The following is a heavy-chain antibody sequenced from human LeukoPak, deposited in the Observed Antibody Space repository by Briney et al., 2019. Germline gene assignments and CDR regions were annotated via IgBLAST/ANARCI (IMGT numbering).Heavy chain of an antibody. J-gene: IGHJ6*03. Sequence: ASVKVSCKASGYTFSGHYIHWVRQAPGQGLEWMGWINPNNGGTNYAQKFQGRVTMTRDTSISTAYMELRSLRSDDTAVYYCARDQGSMYYYDSSGYYYYYYMDVWGKGTTVTISS. D-gene: IGHD3-22*01. CDR1: GYTFSGHY. CDR3: ARDQGSMYYYDSSGYYYYYYMDV. CDR2: INPNNGGT. V-gene: IGHV1-2*02.